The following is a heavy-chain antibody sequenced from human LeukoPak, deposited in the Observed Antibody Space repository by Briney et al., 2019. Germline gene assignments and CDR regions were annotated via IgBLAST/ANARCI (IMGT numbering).Heavy chain of an antibody. CDR1: DGSIGTFY. V-gene: IGHV4-59*08. CDR3: ARQHSGTYYFPFDI. CDR2: IYYTGNT. D-gene: IGHD1-26*01. J-gene: IGHJ3*02. Sequence: SETLSLTCSVSDGSIGTFYWSWIRQFPGKGLEWIGYIYYTGNTIYNPSLKSRVAISVDTSKNQFSLRLSSVTAADTAVYYSARQHSGTYYFPFDIWGQGTLVTVSS.